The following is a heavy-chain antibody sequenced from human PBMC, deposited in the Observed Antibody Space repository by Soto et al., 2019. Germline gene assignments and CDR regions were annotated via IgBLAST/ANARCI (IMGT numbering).Heavy chain of an antibody. CDR3: ARAHTYYDILTGYYTGSIDY. V-gene: IGHV3-64*01. CDR1: GFTFSSYA. CDR2: ISSNGGST. J-gene: IGHJ4*02. Sequence: EVQLVESGGGLVQPGGSLRLSCAASGFTFSSYAMHWVRQAPGKGLEYVSAISSNGGSTYYANSVKGRFTISRDNSKNTLYLQVGSLRAEDMAVYYCARAHTYYDILTGYYTGSIDYWGQRTLGTVSS. D-gene: IGHD3-9*01.